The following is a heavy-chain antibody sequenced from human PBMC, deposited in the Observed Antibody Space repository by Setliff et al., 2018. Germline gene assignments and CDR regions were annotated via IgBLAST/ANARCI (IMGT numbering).Heavy chain of an antibody. CDR1: GYTFSNYG. Sequence: ASVKVSCKASGYTFSNYGITWVRQAPGQGLEWMGWISAYNGKTYYAQKLQGRVTMTTDTSTSTAYMELRSLRSDDTAMYFCAFSSLSLCSGGNCPNVFDVWGQGTMVTVSS. J-gene: IGHJ3*01. D-gene: IGHD2-15*01. CDR2: ISAYNGKT. CDR3: AFSSLSLCSGGNCPNVFDV. V-gene: IGHV1-18*01.